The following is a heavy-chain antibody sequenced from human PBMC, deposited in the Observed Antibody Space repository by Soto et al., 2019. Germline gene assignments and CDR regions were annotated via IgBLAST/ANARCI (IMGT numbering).Heavy chain of an antibody. J-gene: IGHJ3*02. CDR3: ARGRSNAFDI. CDR1: GFTFSNFW. Sequence: EVQLVESGGGLVQPGGSLRLSCEGSGFTFSNFWMTWVRQAPGKGLEWVANINEDGSERYYVDSVKGRFTISTDNAKNSLYLQMNSLRAADTAVYYCARGRSNAFDIWGQGTMVTVSS. V-gene: IGHV3-7*04. CDR2: INEDGSER.